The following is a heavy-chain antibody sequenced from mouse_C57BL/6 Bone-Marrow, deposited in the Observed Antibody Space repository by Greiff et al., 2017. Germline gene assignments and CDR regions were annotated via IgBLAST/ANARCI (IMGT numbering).Heavy chain of an antibody. V-gene: IGHV1-82*01. CDR3: ARSGGTIDY. J-gene: IGHJ2*01. CDR2: IYPGDGDT. Sequence: VQLQQSGPELVKPGASVKISCKASGYAFSSSWMNWVKQRPGKGLEWIGRIYPGDGDTNYNGKFKGKATLTADKSSSTAYMQLSSLTSEDSAVYFCARSGGTIDYWGQGTTLTVSS. D-gene: IGHD4-1*01. CDR1: GYAFSSSW.